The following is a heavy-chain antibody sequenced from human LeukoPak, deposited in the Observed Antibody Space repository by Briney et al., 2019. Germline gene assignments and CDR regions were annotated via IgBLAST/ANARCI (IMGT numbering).Heavy chain of an antibody. Sequence: PSETLSLTCAVYGGSFSGYYWSWIRQPPGKGLEWIGEINHSGSTNYNPSLKSRVTISVDTSKNQFSLKLSSVTAADTAVYYCARGYNWNYGRYYYYYYMDVWGKGTTVTVSS. CDR3: ARGYNWNYGRYYYYYYMDV. J-gene: IGHJ6*03. CDR1: GGSFSGYY. CDR2: INHSGST. V-gene: IGHV4-34*01. D-gene: IGHD1-7*01.